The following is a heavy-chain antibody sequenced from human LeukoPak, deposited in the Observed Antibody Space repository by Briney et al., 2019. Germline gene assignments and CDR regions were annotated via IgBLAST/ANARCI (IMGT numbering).Heavy chain of an antibody. D-gene: IGHD5-18*01. Sequence: SETLSLTCAVSGVSISGSYYYWGWIRQPPGKGLEWIGSIYYSGSTYYNPSLKSRVTISVDTSKNQFSLKLSSVTAADTAVYYCARQPSYSYGYKDYWGQGTLVTVSS. J-gene: IGHJ4*02. V-gene: IGHV4-39*07. CDR1: GVSISGSYYY. CDR2: IYYSGST. CDR3: ARQPSYSYGYKDY.